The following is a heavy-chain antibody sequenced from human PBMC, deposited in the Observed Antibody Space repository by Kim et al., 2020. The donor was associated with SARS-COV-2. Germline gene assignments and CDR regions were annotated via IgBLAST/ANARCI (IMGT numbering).Heavy chain of an antibody. J-gene: IGHJ5*02. CDR3: ARGATIIVS. D-gene: IGHD3-22*01. Sequence: SGRTDDKPSLMRRVTLSIDTSKNQFSLRLTSVTPADTAMYYCARGATIIVSWGQGTLVTVSS. CDR2: SGRT. V-gene: IGHV4-59*12.